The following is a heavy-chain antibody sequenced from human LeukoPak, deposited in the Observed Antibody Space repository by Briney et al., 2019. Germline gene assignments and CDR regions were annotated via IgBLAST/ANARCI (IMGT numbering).Heavy chain of an antibody. CDR1: GFTFSSYS. CDR2: ISSSSSYI. CDR3: ARDPVTVVVTDAPNAFDI. Sequence: PGGSLRLSCAASGFTFSSYSMNWVRQAPGKGLEWVSSISSSSSYIYYADSVKGRFTISRDNAKNSLYLQMNSLRAEDTAVYYCARDPVTVVVTDAPNAFDIWGQGTMVTVSS. J-gene: IGHJ3*02. D-gene: IGHD2-21*02. V-gene: IGHV3-21*01.